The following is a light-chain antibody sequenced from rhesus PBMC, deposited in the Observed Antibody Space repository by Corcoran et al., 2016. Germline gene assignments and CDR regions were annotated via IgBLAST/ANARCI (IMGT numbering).Light chain of an antibody. V-gene: IGKV3-40*03. CDR3: QQYNDLLLT. Sequence: EIVMTQSPATLSLSPGETATLSCRASESVGSYLAWYQQKPGQAPKLLVHSAYFRATGIPDRFSGSGSRTEFTLTISSLGPEYVGVYRCQQYNDLLLTFGGGTKVELE. J-gene: IGKJ4*01. CDR1: ESVGSY. CDR2: SAY.